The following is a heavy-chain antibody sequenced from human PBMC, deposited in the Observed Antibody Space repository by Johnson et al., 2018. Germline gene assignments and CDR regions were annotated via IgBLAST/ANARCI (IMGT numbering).Heavy chain of an antibody. D-gene: IGHD3-16*01. CDR1: GGSISSCCYY. CDR3: AREVRWRTFGDLRYYYYMDV. J-gene: IGHJ6*03. V-gene: IGHV4-39*07. Sequence: QVQLQESGPGLVKPSETXSLTCTVSGGSISSCCYYWGWIRQPPGKGLEWIGNIYYSGSIYYNPSLKSRVTISGDTSKNRFSLKLSSVTAADTAMYYCAREVRWRTFGDLRYYYYMDVWGKGTTVTVSS. CDR2: IYYSGSI.